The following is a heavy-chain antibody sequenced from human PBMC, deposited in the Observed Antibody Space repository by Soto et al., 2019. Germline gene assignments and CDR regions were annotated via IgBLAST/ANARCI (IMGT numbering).Heavy chain of an antibody. D-gene: IGHD2-8*01. V-gene: IGHV1-18*01. Sequence: QVQLVQSGAEVKKPGASVKVACKASGYSFTSYGISWVRQAAGQGLEWMGWISAYNGNTNYAQKLQGRVTMTTDTSTSTAFMELRSLRSDDTAVYYCASVWGHDGRGSPDYWGQGTLVTVSS. CDR1: GYSFTSYG. J-gene: IGHJ4*02. CDR2: ISAYNGNT. CDR3: ASVWGHDGRGSPDY.